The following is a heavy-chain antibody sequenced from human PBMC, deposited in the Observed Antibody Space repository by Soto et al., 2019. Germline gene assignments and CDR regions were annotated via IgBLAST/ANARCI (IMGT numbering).Heavy chain of an antibody. CDR3: ARVGGLAARTFDY. J-gene: IGHJ4*02. D-gene: IGHD6-6*01. Sequence: PSETLSLTCTVSGGSISDFYWSWIRQPPGKGLEWIGYIYYSGSTNYNPSLKSRVTISVDTSKNQFSLNPRSMSPADTAVYYCARVGGLAARTFDYWGPGTLVTV. V-gene: IGHV4-59*01. CDR1: GGSISDFY. CDR2: IYYSGST.